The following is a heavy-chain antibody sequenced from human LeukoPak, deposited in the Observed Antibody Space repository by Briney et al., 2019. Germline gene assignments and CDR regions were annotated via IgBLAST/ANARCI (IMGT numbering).Heavy chain of an antibody. CDR3: ARDFPWFGELFLYSERGISDY. V-gene: IGHV3-21*01. CDR2: ISSSSSYI. D-gene: IGHD3-10*01. J-gene: IGHJ4*02. Sequence: PGGSLRLSCAASGFTFSSYNMNWVRQAPGMGLEWVSYISSSSSYIYYADSVKGRFTISRDNAKNSLYLQMNSLRAEDTAVYYCARDFPWFGELFLYSERGISDYWGQGTLVTVSS. CDR1: GFTFSSYN.